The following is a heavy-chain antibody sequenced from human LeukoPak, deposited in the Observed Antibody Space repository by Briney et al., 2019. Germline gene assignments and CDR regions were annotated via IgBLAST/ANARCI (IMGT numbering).Heavy chain of an antibody. J-gene: IGHJ4*02. V-gene: IGHV3-15*07. D-gene: IGHD3-22*01. Sequence: GGSLRLSCAASGFTFSNACMNWVRQAPGKGLEWVGRIKSETDGGTTDCAAPVKGRFTISRDDSKNTAYLQMNSLKTEDTAVYYCTRPSYDSSVSGVVYWGQGTLVTVSS. CDR3: TRPSYDSSVSGVVY. CDR1: GFTFSNAC. CDR2: IKSETDGGTT.